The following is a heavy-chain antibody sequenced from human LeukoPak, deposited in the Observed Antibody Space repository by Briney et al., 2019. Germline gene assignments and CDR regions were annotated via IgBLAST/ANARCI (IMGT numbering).Heavy chain of an antibody. J-gene: IGHJ5*02. Sequence: PGGSLRLSCAASGFTFSSYGMHWVRQAPGKGLEWVAVISYDGSNKNYGDSVKGRFTISRDNSDNTLYLQMNSLRAEDTAVYYCARVGSSSGLPDWFDPWGQGTLVTVSS. CDR1: GFTFSSYG. CDR3: ARVGSSSGLPDWFDP. D-gene: IGHD3-22*01. CDR2: ISYDGSNK. V-gene: IGHV3-30*03.